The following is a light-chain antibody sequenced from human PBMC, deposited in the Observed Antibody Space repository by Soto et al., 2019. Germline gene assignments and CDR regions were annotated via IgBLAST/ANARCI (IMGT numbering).Light chain of an antibody. Sequence: DIQMTQSPSTLSASVGDRVTITCRASQSISSWLAWYLQKPGKAPKLLIYKASSLESGVPSRFSGSGSGTEFTLTISSLQPDDFATYYCQQYNSFTFGGGTKVEIK. CDR3: QQYNSFT. V-gene: IGKV1-5*03. CDR1: QSISSW. CDR2: KAS. J-gene: IGKJ4*01.